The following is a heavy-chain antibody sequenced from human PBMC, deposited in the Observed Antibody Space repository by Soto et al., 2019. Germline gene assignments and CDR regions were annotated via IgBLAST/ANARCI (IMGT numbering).Heavy chain of an antibody. CDR2: ITDNSADD. CDR3: ARGSTDAYPGSRIFDF. D-gene: IGHD3-10*01. Sequence: GSLRLSCVASGXTFGSRAMSWVRQAPGGGLELGSSITDNSADDKCTDAVRGRFNISRDNSKNTLDLQMSSLRAEQSALYYCARGSTDAYPGSRIFDFWGRGTLATVS. J-gene: IGHJ4*02. V-gene: IGHV3-23*01. CDR1: GXTFGSRA.